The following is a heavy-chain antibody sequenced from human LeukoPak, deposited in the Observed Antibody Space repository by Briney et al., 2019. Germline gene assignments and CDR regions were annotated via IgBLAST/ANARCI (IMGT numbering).Heavy chain of an antibody. CDR3: ARAVVVVPAAIYYDSSGYLFDY. Sequence: AASVKVSCKASGYTFTGYYMHWVRQAPGQGLEWMGWINPNSGGTNYAQKFQGRVTMTRDTSISTACMELSRLRSDDTAVYYCARAVVVVPAAIYYDSSGYLFDYWGQGTLVTVSS. CDR2: INPNSGGT. CDR1: GYTFTGYY. J-gene: IGHJ4*02. D-gene: IGHD2-2*02. V-gene: IGHV1-2*02.